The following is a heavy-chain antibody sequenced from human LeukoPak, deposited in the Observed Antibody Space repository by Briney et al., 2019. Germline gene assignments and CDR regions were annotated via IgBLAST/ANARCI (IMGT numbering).Heavy chain of an antibody. Sequence: ASVKVSCKASGYTFTGYYMHWVRQAPGQGLEWMGWINPNSGGTNYAQKFQGRVTMTRDTSISTAYMELSRLRSDATAVYYCARVPPAYYYDSSGYLDYWGQGTLVTVSS. J-gene: IGHJ4*02. CDR3: ARVPPAYYYDSSGYLDY. V-gene: IGHV1-2*02. D-gene: IGHD3-22*01. CDR1: GYTFTGYY. CDR2: INPNSGGT.